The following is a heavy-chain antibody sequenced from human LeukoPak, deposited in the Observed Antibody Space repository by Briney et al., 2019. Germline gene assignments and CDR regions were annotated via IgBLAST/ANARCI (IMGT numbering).Heavy chain of an antibody. CDR1: GGSISSGGYY. D-gene: IGHD3-10*01. Sequence: SETLSLTCTVSGGSISSGGYYWSWIRQHPGKGLEWIGYICYSGSTYYNPSLKSRVTISVDTSKNQFSLKLSSVTAADTAVYYCARQRDTMVRGGGNWFDPWGQGTLVTVSS. CDR3: ARQRDTMVRGGGNWFDP. J-gene: IGHJ5*02. CDR2: ICYSGST. V-gene: IGHV4-31*03.